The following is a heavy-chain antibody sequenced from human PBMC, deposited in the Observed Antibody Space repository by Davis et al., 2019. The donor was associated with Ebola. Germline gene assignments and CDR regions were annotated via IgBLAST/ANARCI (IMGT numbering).Heavy chain of an antibody. V-gene: IGHV1-2*02. CDR2: INPKSGGT. Sequence: ASVKVSCKASGGTFSGSGVSWVRQAPGQGLEWMGWINPKSGGTKYAQKFQGRVTMTRDTSITTTYMELSRLTSDDTAVYYCAREGLNVVLAAARPEDDNGWFDPWGQGTLVTVSS. CDR1: GGTFSGSG. CDR3: AREGLNVVLAAARPEDDNGWFDP. D-gene: IGHD2-15*01. J-gene: IGHJ5*02.